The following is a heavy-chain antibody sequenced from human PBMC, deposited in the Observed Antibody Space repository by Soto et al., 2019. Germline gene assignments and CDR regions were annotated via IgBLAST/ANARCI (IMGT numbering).Heavy chain of an antibody. CDR2: IYYSGST. CDR3: ASSYDFWSGRRGAENSWYFDL. J-gene: IGHJ2*01. D-gene: IGHD3-3*01. CDR1: GGSISSYY. V-gene: IGHV4-59*01. Sequence: SETLSLTCTVSGGSISSYYWSRIRQPPGKGLEWIGYIYYSGSTNYNPSLKSRVTISVDTSKNQFSLKLSSVTAADTAVYYCASSYDFWSGRRGAENSWYFDLWGRGTLVTVSS.